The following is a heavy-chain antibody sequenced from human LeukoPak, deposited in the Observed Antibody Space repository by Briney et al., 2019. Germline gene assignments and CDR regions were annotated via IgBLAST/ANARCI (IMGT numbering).Heavy chain of an antibody. CDR3: ARRKGIAVADGMDV. D-gene: IGHD6-19*01. Sequence: TPEKGLEWMGIIYPSDSDSRYSPSFQGQVTFSVDRSINTAYVQWSSLKASDTAMYYCARRKGIAVADGMDVWGQGTTVTVSS. V-gene: IGHV5-51*01. CDR2: IYPSDSDS. J-gene: IGHJ6*02.